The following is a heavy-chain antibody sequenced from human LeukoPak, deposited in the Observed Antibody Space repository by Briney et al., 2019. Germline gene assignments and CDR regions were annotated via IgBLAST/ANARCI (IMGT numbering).Heavy chain of an antibody. CDR1: GYTFTSYG. J-gene: IGHJ6*02. CDR3: ARDSIGNWNYAPDLYYYGMDV. CDR2: ISAYNGNT. V-gene: IGHV1-18*01. D-gene: IGHD1-7*01. Sequence: ASVKVSCKASGYTFTSYGISWVRQAPGQGLEWMGLISAYNGNTNYAQKLQGRVTMTTDTSTSTAYMELRSLRSDDTAVYYCARDSIGNWNYAPDLYYYGMDVWGQGTTVTVSS.